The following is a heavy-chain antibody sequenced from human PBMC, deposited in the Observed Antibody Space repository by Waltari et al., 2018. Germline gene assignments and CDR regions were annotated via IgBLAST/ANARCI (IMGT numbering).Heavy chain of an antibody. CDR2: ISGSRSKI. Sequence: EVQLLESGGGLVQPGGSLRLSCAASGFIFSSYDMSWVRQAPGKGVEWVSGISGSRSKIHYADSVRGRFPISRDNSKNTVYLQMNSLRAEDTAVYYCAKGPAARTNWFDPWGQGTLVTVSS. J-gene: IGHJ5*02. CDR3: AKGPAARTNWFDP. CDR1: GFIFSSYD. D-gene: IGHD2-2*01. V-gene: IGHV3-23*01.